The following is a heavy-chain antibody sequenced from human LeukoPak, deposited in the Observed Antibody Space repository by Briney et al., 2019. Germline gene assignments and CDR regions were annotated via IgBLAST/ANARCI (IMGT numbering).Heavy chain of an antibody. CDR1: GLTFSSCA. Sequence: GGSLRLSCSASGLTFSSCAMHWVRQAPREELEYVSVISSNGVNTYYADSVKGRFIISRDNFKNKVYLQMSSLRAEDTAVYYCVKEDNYAPGGDYWGQGTLVTVSS. CDR3: VKEDNYAPGGDY. V-gene: IGHV3-64D*09. J-gene: IGHJ4*02. CDR2: ISSNGVNT. D-gene: IGHD1-1*01.